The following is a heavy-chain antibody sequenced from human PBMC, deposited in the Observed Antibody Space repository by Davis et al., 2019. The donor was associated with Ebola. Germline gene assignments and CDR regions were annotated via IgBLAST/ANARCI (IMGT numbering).Heavy chain of an antibody. CDR2: INHSGST. V-gene: IGHV4-34*01. J-gene: IGHJ4*02. Sequence: MPGGSLRLSCAVYGGSFSGYYWSWIRQPPGKGLEWIGEINHSGSTNYNPSLKSRVTISVDTSKNQFSLKLSSVTAADTAVYYCARGDSSGYYYHPPFWYWGQGTLVTVSS. CDR1: GGSFSGYY. D-gene: IGHD3-22*01. CDR3: ARGDSSGYYYHPPFWY.